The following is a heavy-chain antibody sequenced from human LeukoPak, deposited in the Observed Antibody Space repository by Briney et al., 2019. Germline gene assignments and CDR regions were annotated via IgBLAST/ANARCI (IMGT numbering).Heavy chain of an antibody. Sequence: SETLSLTCSVSGYSIRSGYHWAWIRQPPGKGLEWIGSINYSEKPYYNPSLKSRVTISVDTSKNQFSLKMTSVTAADTALHFCARSEINDYMNYWGQGMPVTVSS. CDR2: INYSEKP. D-gene: IGHD4-11*01. CDR3: ARSEINDYMNY. V-gene: IGHV4-38-2*02. J-gene: IGHJ4*02. CDR1: GYSIRSGYH.